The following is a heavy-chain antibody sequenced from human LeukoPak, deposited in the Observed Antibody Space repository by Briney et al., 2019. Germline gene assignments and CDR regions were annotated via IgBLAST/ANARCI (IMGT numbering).Heavy chain of an antibody. CDR1: GFTFSSYA. Sequence: GGSLRLSCAASGFTFSSYAMSWVRQAPGKGLEWVSAISGSGGSTYYADSVKGRFIISRDNSKNTLYLQMNSLRAEDTAVYYCARDYGDYKFDYWGQGTLVTVSS. V-gene: IGHV3-23*01. CDR2: ISGSGGST. CDR3: ARDYGDYKFDY. J-gene: IGHJ4*02. D-gene: IGHD4-17*01.